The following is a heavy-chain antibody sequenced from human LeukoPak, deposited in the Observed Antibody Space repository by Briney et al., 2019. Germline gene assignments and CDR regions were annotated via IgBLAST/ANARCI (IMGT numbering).Heavy chain of an antibody. CDR2: IIPIFGTA. V-gene: IGHV1-69*05. Sequence: SVKVSCKASGYTFTSYGISWVRQAPGQGLEWMGRIIPIFGTANYAQKFQGRVTITTDESTSTAYMELSSLRSEDTAVYYCARDRGTYYYDSSGYYSFDYWGQGTLVTVSS. D-gene: IGHD3-22*01. CDR1: GYTFTSYG. J-gene: IGHJ4*02. CDR3: ARDRGTYYYDSSGYYSFDY.